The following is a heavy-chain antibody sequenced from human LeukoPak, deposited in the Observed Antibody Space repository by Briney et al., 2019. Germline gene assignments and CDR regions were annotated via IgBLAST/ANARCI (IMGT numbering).Heavy chain of an antibody. CDR1: GDSLRNQC. CDR2: IYYSGQT. J-gene: IGHJ6*03. V-gene: IGHV4-59*11. Sequence: SETLSLTCSVSGDSLRNQCWGWIRQPPGKGLEWIGYIYYSGQTNYSPSLKSRVTMSVDTSKNQFSLRLSSVTAADTAVYYCARGGDYYYYMDVWGKGTTVTVSS. CDR3: ARGGDYYYYMDV.